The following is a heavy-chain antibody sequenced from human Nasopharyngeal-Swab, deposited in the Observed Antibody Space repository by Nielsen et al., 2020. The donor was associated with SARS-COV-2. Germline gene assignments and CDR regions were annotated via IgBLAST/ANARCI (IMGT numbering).Heavy chain of an antibody. CDR2: INPNSGGT. D-gene: IGHD6-19*01. CDR1: GYTFTGYY. Sequence: ASVKVSCKASGYTFTGYYMHWVQQAPGQGLEWMGRINPNSGGTNYAQKFQGRVTMTRDTSISTAYMELSRLRSDDTAVYYCARDPTSVAGTGDYYYGMDVWGQGTTVTVSS. V-gene: IGHV1-2*06. J-gene: IGHJ6*02. CDR3: ARDPTSVAGTGDYYYGMDV.